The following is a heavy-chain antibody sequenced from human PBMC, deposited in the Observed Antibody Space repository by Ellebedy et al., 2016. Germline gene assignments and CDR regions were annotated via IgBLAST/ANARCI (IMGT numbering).Heavy chain of an antibody. V-gene: IGHV4-59*01. CDR3: ARVLRQRYSNTVWKSTYYYYAMDV. D-gene: IGHD6-13*01. Sequence: GSLRLXCSVYGGSTNTYYCSWIPQPPGRGLEGIGYVYYSASPRYNPSLGSRVTVSADTSKNQFSLRLSSVTPADTAVYYCARVLRQRYSNTVWKSTYYYYAMDVWGQGTTVTVSS. CDR1: GGSTNTYY. CDR2: VYYSASP. J-gene: IGHJ6*02.